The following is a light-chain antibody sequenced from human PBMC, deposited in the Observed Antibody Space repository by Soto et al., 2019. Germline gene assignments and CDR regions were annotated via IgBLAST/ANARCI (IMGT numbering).Light chain of an antibody. J-gene: IGLJ3*02. CDR2: EVS. V-gene: IGLV2-14*01. CDR3: SSYTTTPRL. Sequence: QSALTQPASVSGSPGQSITISCTGTSSDIGSNNYVSWFQQRPGNAPTLIIYEVSNRPSGVSTHFSGSKSGNTASLTISGLLPEDEAEYYCSSYTTTPRLFGGGTKLTVL. CDR1: SSDIGSNNY.